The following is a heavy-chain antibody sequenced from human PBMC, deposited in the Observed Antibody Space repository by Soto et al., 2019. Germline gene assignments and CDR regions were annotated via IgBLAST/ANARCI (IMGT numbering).Heavy chain of an antibody. D-gene: IGHD3-10*02. V-gene: IGHV3-53*01. Sequence: EVQLVESGGGLIQPGGSLRLSCAVSGFTVSNNYMSWVRQAPGKGLEGVSVIYSGGYTAYGDSVKGRFTISRDNSKIPLFFQMNRRGAADPAAFYWAACPGGGGYWGQGTLVTVSS. CDR3: AACPGGGGY. J-gene: IGHJ4*02. CDR1: GFTVSNNY. CDR2: IYSGGYT.